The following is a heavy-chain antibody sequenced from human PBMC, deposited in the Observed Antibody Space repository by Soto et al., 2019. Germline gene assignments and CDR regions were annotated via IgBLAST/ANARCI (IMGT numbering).Heavy chain of an antibody. CDR3: TTDSPYCSGGSCYRVDY. J-gene: IGHJ4*02. D-gene: IGHD2-15*01. V-gene: IGHV3-15*07. CDR2: IKSKTDGGTT. CDR1: GFTFGNAG. Sequence: PGGSLRLSCAASGFTFGNAGMNWVRQAPGKGLEWVGRIKSKTDGGTTDYAAPVKGRFTISRDDSKNTLYLQMNSLKTEDTAVYYCTTDSPYCSGGSCYRVDYWGQGTLVTVSS.